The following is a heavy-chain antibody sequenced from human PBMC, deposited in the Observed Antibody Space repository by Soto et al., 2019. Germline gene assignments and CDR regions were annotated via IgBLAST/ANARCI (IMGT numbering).Heavy chain of an antibody. Sequence: QVQLVESGGGLVKPGGSLRLSCAASGFTFIDYYMSWIRQAPGKGLEWVSDISSSGSIIYYADSVKGRFTISRDNAKNSLYLQMNSLRAEHTAVYDCARVNGYYYYGTDVWGQGTTVTVSS. CDR2: ISSSGSII. CDR3: ARVNGYYYYGTDV. D-gene: IGHD3-22*01. CDR1: GFTFIDYY. V-gene: IGHV3-11*01. J-gene: IGHJ6*02.